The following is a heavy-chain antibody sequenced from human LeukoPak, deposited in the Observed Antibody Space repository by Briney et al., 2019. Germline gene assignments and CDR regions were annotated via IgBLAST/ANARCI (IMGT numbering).Heavy chain of an antibody. CDR2: IYYSGST. D-gene: IGHD1-14*01. V-gene: IGHV4-39*01. CDR1: GGSISSSSYY. J-gene: IGHJ3*02. CDR3: ARPRVILTRADAFDI. Sequence: SETLSLTCTVSGGSISSSSYYWGWIRQPPGKGLEWIGSIYYSGSTYYNPSLKRRITISADTSKNQFSLTLSSVTAADTAVYYCARPRVILTRADAFDIWGQGTMVTVSS.